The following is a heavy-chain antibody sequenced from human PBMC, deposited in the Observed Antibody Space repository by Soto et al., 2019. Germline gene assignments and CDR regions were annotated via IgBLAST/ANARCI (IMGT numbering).Heavy chain of an antibody. CDR3: ARVTSMVRGVIDNWFDP. V-gene: IGHV1-69*01. Sequence: QVPLVQSGAEVKKPGSSVTVSCKGSGGTFSSYAIHWVRQAPGQGLEWMGGIIPMYGPAKYAQRFQGRVTITADESTTTVYMELTSLTSQDTAVYYCARVTSMVRGVIDNWFDPWGHGTLVTVSS. D-gene: IGHD3-10*01. CDR1: GGTFSSYA. J-gene: IGHJ5*02. CDR2: IIPMYGPA.